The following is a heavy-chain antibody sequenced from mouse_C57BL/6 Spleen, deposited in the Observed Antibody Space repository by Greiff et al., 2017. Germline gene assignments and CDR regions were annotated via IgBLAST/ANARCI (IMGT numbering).Heavy chain of an antibody. J-gene: IGHJ2*01. D-gene: IGHD1-1*01. Sequence: EVHLVASGGGLVKPGGSLTLSCAASGFTFSDYGMHWVRQAPEKGLEWVAYISSGSSTIYYADTVKGRFTISRDNAKNTLFLQMTSLRSEDTAMYYCARDGLRRGFDYWGQGTTLTVSS. CDR3: ARDGLRRGFDY. CDR2: ISSGSSTI. CDR1: GFTFSDYG. V-gene: IGHV5-17*01.